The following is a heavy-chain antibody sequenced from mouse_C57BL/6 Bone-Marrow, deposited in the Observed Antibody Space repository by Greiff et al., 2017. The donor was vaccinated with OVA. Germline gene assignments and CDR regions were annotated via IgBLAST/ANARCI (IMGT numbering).Heavy chain of an antibody. CDR1: GFSLTSYA. CDR3: ARKDGYYPFAY. J-gene: IGHJ3*01. CDR2: IWPGGGT. Sequence: VHLVESGPGLVAPSPSLSISCTASGFSLTSYAISWVRQPPGKGLEWLGVIWPGGGTNYNSALKSRLSISKDNSKSQVFLNMNSLQTDDTARYYCARKDGYYPFAYWGQGTLVTVSA. V-gene: IGHV2-9-1*01. D-gene: IGHD2-3*01.